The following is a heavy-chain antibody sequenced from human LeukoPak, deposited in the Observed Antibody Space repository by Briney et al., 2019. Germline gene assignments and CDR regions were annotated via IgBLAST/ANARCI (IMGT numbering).Heavy chain of an antibody. J-gene: IGHJ4*02. CDR2: IYHSGST. D-gene: IGHD4-17*01. CDR1: GGSISSYY. V-gene: IGHV4-59*12. Sequence: SETLSLTCTVSGGSISSYYWSWIRQPPGKGLEWIGSIYHSGSTNYNPSLKSRVTISVDKSKNQFSLKLSSVTAADTAVYYCARNEVTTVIYNWGQGTLVTVSS. CDR3: ARNEVTTVIYN.